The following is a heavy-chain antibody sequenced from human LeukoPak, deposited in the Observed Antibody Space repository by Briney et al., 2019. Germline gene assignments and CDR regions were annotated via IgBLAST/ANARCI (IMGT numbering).Heavy chain of an antibody. D-gene: IGHD6-19*01. V-gene: IGHV1-3*01. J-gene: IGHJ4*02. Sequence: ASVKVSCKASGYTFTSYGISWVRQAPGQRLEWMGWINAGNGNTKYSQKFQGRVTITRDTSASTAYMELSSLRSEDTAVYYCARVLGSGWYGAWEYFDYWGQGTLVTVSS. CDR2: INAGNGNT. CDR1: GYTFTSYG. CDR3: ARVLGSGWYGAWEYFDY.